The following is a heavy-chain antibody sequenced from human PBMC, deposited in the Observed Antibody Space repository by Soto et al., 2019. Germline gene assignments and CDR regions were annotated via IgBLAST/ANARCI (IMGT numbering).Heavy chain of an antibody. V-gene: IGHV3-23*01. CDR2: VAVSGTAT. CDR1: GFTFSNHV. CDR3: AREGFSSGRAGGFDL. D-gene: IGHD6-19*01. J-gene: IGHJ3*01. Sequence: EVLLLESGGGLVQPGGSLRLSCAASGFTFSNHVMTWVRRAAGKGLVWVSTVAVSGTATYYADSVKGRFTVSRDDSKSTLFLQMNSLRVEDTAIYYCAREGFSSGRAGGFDLWGQGTMVTVSS.